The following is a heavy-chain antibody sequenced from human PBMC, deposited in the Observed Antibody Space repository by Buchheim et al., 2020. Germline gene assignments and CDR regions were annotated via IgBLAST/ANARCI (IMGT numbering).Heavy chain of an antibody. V-gene: IGHV3-30*18. J-gene: IGHJ4*02. CDR1: GFTFSSYG. CDR2: ISYDGSNK. CDR3: AKDGTPRTRYDYVWGSHFDY. Sequence: QVQLVESGGGVVQPGRPLRLSCAASGFTFSSYGMHWVRQAPGKGLEWVAVISYDGSNKYYADSVKGRFTISRDNSKNTLYLQMNSLRAEDTAVYYCAKDGTPRTRYDYVWGSHFDYWGQGTL. D-gene: IGHD3-16*01.